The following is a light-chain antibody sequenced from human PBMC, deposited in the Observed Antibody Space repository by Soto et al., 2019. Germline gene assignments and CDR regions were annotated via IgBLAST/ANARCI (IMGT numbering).Light chain of an antibody. CDR3: MQSIQLPIT. CDR2: EVS. J-gene: IGKJ4*01. V-gene: IGKV2D-29*01. CDR1: QSLLCSHGRTY. Sequence: VLTQTPRYLSDTPGQQASISCKSSQSLLCSHGRTYVYWYLQKPAQPPQLLIHEVSNRFSGVPDRFSGSGSGTDFTLKISRVEAEDVGVYYCMQSIQLPITFGGGTNVEIK.